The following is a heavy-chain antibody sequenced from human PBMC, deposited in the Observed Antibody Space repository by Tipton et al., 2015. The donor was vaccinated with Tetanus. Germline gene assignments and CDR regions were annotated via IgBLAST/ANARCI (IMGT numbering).Heavy chain of an antibody. Sequence: SGFTLSRYTLNWVRQAPGKGLEWVSSISSSSRYIYYADSVKGRFTISRDNAKNSLYLQMISLRAEDTAVYYCARGGRPSEGFDLWGQGTMVAVSS. CDR1: GFTLSRYT. J-gene: IGHJ3*01. CDR2: ISSSSRYI. V-gene: IGHV3-21*01. CDR3: ARGGRPSEGFDL.